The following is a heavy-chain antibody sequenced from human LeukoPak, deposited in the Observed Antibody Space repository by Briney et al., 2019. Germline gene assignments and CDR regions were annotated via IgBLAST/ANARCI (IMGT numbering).Heavy chain of an antibody. J-gene: IGHJ4*02. CDR2: ISHSVNT. CDR3: VRGRSGYGDYDY. D-gene: IGHD4-17*01. V-gene: IGHV4-34*01. CDR1: GGSFSGYY. Sequence: SETLSLTCAVYGGSFSGYYWSWVRQPPGKGLEWIGEISHSVNTNYNPSLKSRVTISVDTSKSQFSLKLTSVTAADTGVYYCVRGRSGYGDYDYWGQGALVTVSS.